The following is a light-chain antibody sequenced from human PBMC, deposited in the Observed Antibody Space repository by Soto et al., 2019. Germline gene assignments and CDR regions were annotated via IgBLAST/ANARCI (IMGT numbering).Light chain of an antibody. Sequence: DIQMTQSPSTLPASVEDRVTITCRASQSISSWLAWYQQKPGKAPKLLIYDASSLESGVPSRFSGRGSGTDFTLTISSLQPEDFASYYCPLTYRIPYTFGHLTK. CDR2: DAS. CDR1: QSISSW. CDR3: PLTYRIPYT. J-gene: IGKJ2*01. V-gene: IGKV1-5*01.